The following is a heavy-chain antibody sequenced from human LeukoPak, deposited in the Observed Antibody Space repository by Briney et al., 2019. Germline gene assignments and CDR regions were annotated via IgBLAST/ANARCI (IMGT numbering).Heavy chain of an antibody. V-gene: IGHV3-11*04. D-gene: IGHD4-17*01. CDR2: IDRSGSTI. CDR3: AKVKGPYGDLRDRYFDY. Sequence: GGSLRLSCAASGFTFSEYYMSWIRQAPGKGLEWLSYIDRSGSTIYYEDSVKGRFTISRDNSKNTLYLQMNSLRAEDTAVYYCAKVKGPYGDLRDRYFDYWGQGTLVTVSS. CDR1: GFTFSEYY. J-gene: IGHJ4*02.